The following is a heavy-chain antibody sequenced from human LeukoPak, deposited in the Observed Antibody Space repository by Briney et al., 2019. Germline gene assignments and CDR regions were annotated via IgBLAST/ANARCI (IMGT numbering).Heavy chain of an antibody. D-gene: IGHD3-22*01. Sequence: PGGSLRLSCAASGFTFSSYAMSWVRQAPGKGLEWVSAISGSGGSTYYADSVKGRFTTSRDNSKNTLYLQMNSLRAEDTAVYYCAKEEPYYYDSSGYYDYWGQGTLVTVSS. V-gene: IGHV3-23*01. J-gene: IGHJ4*02. CDR3: AKEEPYYYDSSGYYDY. CDR2: ISGSGGST. CDR1: GFTFSSYA.